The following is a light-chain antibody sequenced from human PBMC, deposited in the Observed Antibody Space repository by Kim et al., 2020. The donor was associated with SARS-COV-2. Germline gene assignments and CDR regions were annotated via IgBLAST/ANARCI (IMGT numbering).Light chain of an antibody. J-gene: IGLJ1*01. Sequence: ALGQTVRITCQGDSLRKSYASWHQQKPGQAPILVMSDENNRPSGIPDRFSGSSSGSTASLTITGAQAEDEADYYCCSRDSSAKEYVFGTGTKVTVL. CDR2: DEN. V-gene: IGLV3-19*01. CDR1: SLRKSY. CDR3: CSRDSSAKEYV.